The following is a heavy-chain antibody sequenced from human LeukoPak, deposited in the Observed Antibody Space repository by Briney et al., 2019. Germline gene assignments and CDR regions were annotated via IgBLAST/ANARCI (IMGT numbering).Heavy chain of an antibody. V-gene: IGHV4-4*07. J-gene: IGHJ6*03. CDR1: GGSISSYY. D-gene: IGHD3-9*01. CDR3: ARVTILTGSYYYYYMDV. CDR2: IYTSGST. Sequence: PSETLSLTCTVSGGSISSYYWSLIRQPAGKGLEWIGRIYTSGSTNYNPSLKSRVTMSVDTSKNQFSLKLSSVTAADTAVYYCARVTILTGSYYYYYMDVWGKGTTVTVSS.